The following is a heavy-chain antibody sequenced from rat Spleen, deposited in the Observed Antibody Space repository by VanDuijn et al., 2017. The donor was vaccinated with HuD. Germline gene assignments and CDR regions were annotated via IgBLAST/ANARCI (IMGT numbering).Heavy chain of an antibody. V-gene: IGHV5-29*01. CDR2: LSYDATSP. CDR3: ARHNVTTGDYFDY. J-gene: IGHJ2*01. CDR1: GFTFSDYY. Sequence: EVQLVESDGGLVQTGRSLKLSCAASGFTFSDYYIAWVRQAPTKGLEWVATLSYDATSPYYRDSVQGRFTISRDNETTTLYLQMDSLRSEDTATYYCARHNVTTGDYFDYWGQGVMVTVYS. D-gene: IGHD1-10*01.